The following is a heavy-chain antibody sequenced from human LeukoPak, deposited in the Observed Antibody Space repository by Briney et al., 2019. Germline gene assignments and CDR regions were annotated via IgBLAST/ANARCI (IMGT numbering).Heavy chain of an antibody. CDR1: GFTFSSYG. Sequence: GGSLRLSCAASGFTFSSYGMPWVRQAPGKGLEWVAVISYDGSNKYYADSVKGRFTISRDNSKNTLYLQMNSLRAEDTAVYYCAKVPQGNWNSSYWGQGTLVTVSS. CDR2: ISYDGSNK. CDR3: AKVPQGNWNSSY. J-gene: IGHJ4*02. V-gene: IGHV3-30*18. D-gene: IGHD1-1*01.